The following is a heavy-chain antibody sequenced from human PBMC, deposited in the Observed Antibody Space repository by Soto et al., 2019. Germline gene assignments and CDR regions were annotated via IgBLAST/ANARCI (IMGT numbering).Heavy chain of an antibody. CDR2: ISSSSGSI. V-gene: IGHV3-21*04. J-gene: IGHJ4*02. D-gene: IGHD6-13*01. CDR3: AKGYRSSWPYYFDS. CDR1: GFTFSSYS. Sequence: PGGSLRLSCAASGFTFSSYSMNWVRQAPGKGLEWVSSISSSSGSIYYADSVKGRITISRDDSKNSLYLQMNSLRAEDTAVYYCAKGYRSSWPYYFDSWGQGTLVTVSS.